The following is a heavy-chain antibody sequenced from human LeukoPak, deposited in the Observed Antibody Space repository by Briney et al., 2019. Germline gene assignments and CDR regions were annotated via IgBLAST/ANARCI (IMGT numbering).Heavy chain of an antibody. CDR1: GGSISSSSYY. V-gene: IGHV4-39*07. CDR3: ASLHYYGSGTFPGH. Sequence: PSETLSLTCSVSGGSISSSSYYWGWIRQPPGKGLDWIGSIYYSGSTYYNSSLKSRLIISIDTTKNQFSLKLSSVTTADTAVYFCASLHYYGSGTFPGHWGQGTLVTVSS. D-gene: IGHD3-10*01. CDR2: IYYSGST. J-gene: IGHJ4*02.